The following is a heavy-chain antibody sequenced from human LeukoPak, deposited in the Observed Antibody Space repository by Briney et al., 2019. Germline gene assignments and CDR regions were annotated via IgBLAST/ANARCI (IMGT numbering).Heavy chain of an antibody. CDR2: ISSSSTYT. V-gene: IGHV3-21*01. CDR1: GFTFSSYS. Sequence: GGSLRLSCAASGFTFSSYSMNWVRQAPGKGLEWVSSISSSSTYTYYADSVKGRFTVSRDKAKNTLSLQMNSLRTEDTAVYYCARGIPVSGLVDYWGQGPLVTVSS. CDR3: ARGIPVSGLVDY. D-gene: IGHD6-19*01. J-gene: IGHJ4*02.